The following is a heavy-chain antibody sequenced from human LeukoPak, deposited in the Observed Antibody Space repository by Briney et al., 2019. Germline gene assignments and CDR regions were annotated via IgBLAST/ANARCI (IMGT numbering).Heavy chain of an antibody. Sequence: GGSLRLSCAASGFTFSSYSMNWVRQAPGKGLEWVSSISSSSSYIYYADSVKGRFTISRDNAKNSLYLQMNSLRAEDTAVYYCARNRGGGWYDAFDIWGQGTMVTVSS. V-gene: IGHV3-21*01. CDR2: ISSSSSYI. CDR1: GFTFSSYS. J-gene: IGHJ3*02. D-gene: IGHD6-19*01. CDR3: ARNRGGGWYDAFDI.